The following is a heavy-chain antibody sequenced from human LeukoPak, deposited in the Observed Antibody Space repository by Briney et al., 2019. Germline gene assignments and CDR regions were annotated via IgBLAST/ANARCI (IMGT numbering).Heavy chain of an antibody. D-gene: IGHD2/OR15-2a*01. CDR3: ARHGDNILAFDI. J-gene: IGHJ3*02. CDR1: GXSFTSYW. V-gene: IGHV5-10-1*01. Sequence: GESLKISCKGSGXSFTSYWISWVRQMPGKGLEWMGKIDPSDSYINYSPSFQGHVSISADKSIFTAYLQWSSLKASDTAMYYCARHGDNILAFDIWGQGTMVTVSS. CDR2: IDPSDSYI.